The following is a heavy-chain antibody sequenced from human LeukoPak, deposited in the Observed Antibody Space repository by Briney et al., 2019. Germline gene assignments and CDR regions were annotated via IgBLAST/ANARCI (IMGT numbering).Heavy chain of an antibody. D-gene: IGHD2-15*01. Sequence: GGSLRLSCAASGFPSSSYGIHWVRQAPGKGLEWVAVISYDGSNKYYADSVKGRFTISRDNSKNTLYLQMNSLRAGDTAVYYCAKDNNHCSGGSCYSIDYWGQGTLVTVSS. J-gene: IGHJ4*02. CDR1: GFPSSSYG. CDR2: ISYDGSNK. V-gene: IGHV3-30*18. CDR3: AKDNNHCSGGSCYSIDY.